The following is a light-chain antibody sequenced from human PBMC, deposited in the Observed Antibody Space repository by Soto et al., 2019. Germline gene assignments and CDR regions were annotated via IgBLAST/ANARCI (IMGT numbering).Light chain of an antibody. Sequence: DIQMTQSPSSLSASVGDRVTMTCRASQDIGSYVAWFQQRPGKAPKSLIYLASTLHSGVPSRFSGSGSGTDFTLTISNLQPEDFATYYCRQYDSYPIAFGQGTRLDI. J-gene: IGKJ5*01. V-gene: IGKV1-16*01. CDR3: RQYDSYPIA. CDR1: QDIGSY. CDR2: LAS.